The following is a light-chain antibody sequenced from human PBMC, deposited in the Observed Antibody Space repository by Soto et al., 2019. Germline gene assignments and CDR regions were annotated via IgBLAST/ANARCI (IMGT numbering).Light chain of an antibody. J-gene: IGLJ1*01. V-gene: IGLV2-14*01. CDR2: EVS. CDR1: SSDVGGYNY. CDR3: SSYTSSSTYV. Sequence: QSALTQPASVSGSPGQSITISCTGTSSDVGGYNYVSWYQQHPGKAPKLMIYEVSNWPSGVSNRFFGSKSGNTASLTISGLQAEDEADYYCSSYTSSSTYVFGTGTKLTVL.